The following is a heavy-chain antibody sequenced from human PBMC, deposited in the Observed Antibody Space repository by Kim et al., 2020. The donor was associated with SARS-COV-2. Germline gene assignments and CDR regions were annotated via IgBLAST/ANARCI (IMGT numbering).Heavy chain of an antibody. D-gene: IGHD6-13*01. CDR1: GFTFSNYW. CDR3: AREVQAAAGTRYFDY. J-gene: IGHJ4*01. Sequence: GGSLRLSCAASGFTFSNYWMGWVRQAPGKGLEWVANIKQDGSDKYYVDSVKGRFTTSRDNAKNSLYLEMNSLRADDTALYYCAREVQAAAGTRYFDYWGQGTLVTVSS. CDR2: IKQDGSDK. V-gene: IGHV3-7*03.